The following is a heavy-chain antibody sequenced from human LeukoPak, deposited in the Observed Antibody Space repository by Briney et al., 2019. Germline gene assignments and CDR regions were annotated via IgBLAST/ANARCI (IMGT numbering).Heavy chain of an antibody. CDR3: ARDKQGGATRLDY. V-gene: IGHV3-7*03. D-gene: IGHD1-26*01. CDR1: GFAFSSYW. CDR2: IRQDGGEE. J-gene: IGHJ4*02. Sequence: GGSLRLSCAASGFAFSSYWMSWVRQTPEKGLEWVANIRQDGGEEYYVDSVKGRFTISRDNAESSLYLQMNSLGAEDSAVYYCARDKQGGATRLDYWGQGTLVTVSS.